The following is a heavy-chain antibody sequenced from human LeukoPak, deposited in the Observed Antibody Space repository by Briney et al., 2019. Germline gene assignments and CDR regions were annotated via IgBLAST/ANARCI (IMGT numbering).Heavy chain of an antibody. CDR2: ISYHGSNK. CDR3: ARHQGGLWLRQFDY. V-gene: IGHV3-30*03. J-gene: IGHJ4*02. CDR1: GFTFSSYG. D-gene: IGHD5-12*01. Sequence: PGRSLRLSCAASGFTFSSYGMHWVRQAPGKGLEWVAVISYHGSNKYYADSVKGRFTISRDNSKNTLYLQMNSLRAEDTAVYYCARHQGGLWLRQFDYWGQGTLVTVSS.